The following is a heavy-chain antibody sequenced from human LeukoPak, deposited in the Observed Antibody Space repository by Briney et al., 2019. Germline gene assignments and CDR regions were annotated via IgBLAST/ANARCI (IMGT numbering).Heavy chain of an antibody. CDR2: MSTDGGTI. CDR1: GFIFSGYY. CDR3: ARRRDYFDY. Sequence: GGSLRLSCAASGFIFSGYYMTWIRQAPGKGLEWVSYMSTDGGTIYYADSVKGRFVISRDNAKNSLFLQMNSLTDEDTAIYYCARRRDYFDYWGLGTLVTVSS. J-gene: IGHJ4*02. V-gene: IGHV3-11*01.